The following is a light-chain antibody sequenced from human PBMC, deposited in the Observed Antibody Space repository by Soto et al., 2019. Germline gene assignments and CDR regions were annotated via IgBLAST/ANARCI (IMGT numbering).Light chain of an antibody. J-gene: IGKJ4*01. Sequence: EIVMTQSPATLSVSPGEGATLSCRAGQSVGSNLAWYQQKPGQAPRLLIYCASTMDNGVPARFSGSGSGTEFTLTISSLQSEDFAVYYCQQYEDWPPQLTFGGGNKVEIK. CDR1: QSVGSN. CDR3: QQYEDWPPQLT. V-gene: IGKV3-15*01. CDR2: CAS.